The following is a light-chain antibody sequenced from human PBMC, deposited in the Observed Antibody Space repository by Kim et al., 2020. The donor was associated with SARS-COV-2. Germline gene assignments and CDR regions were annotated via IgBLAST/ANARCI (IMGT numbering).Light chain of an antibody. Sequence: SYELTQPPSASVSPGQTASITCSGDKLGDKYACWYQQKPGQSPVLVIYQDSKRPSGIPERFSGSNSGNTATLTISGTQAMDEADYYCQAWDSSTRVFGGGTQLTVL. J-gene: IGLJ3*02. CDR3: QAWDSSTRV. CDR1: KLGDKY. V-gene: IGLV3-1*01. CDR2: QDS.